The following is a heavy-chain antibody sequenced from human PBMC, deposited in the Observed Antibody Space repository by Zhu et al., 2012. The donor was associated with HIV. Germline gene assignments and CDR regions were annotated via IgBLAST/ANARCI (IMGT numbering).Heavy chain of an antibody. CDR3: ARVFGSRYFDA. J-gene: IGHJ5*02. V-gene: IGHV4-38-2*01. CDR1: GYSIIGDYY. D-gene: IGHD1-14*01. Sequence: QVHLQESGPGLVKPSETLSLTCGVSGYSIIGDYYWAWIRQSPGKEMELIGGIYHTGATYVQPVFQDVDVTLTVDTSKNHFSLNLISVTAADTALYYCARVFGSRYFDAWGQGTLVTVSS. CDR2: IYHTGAT.